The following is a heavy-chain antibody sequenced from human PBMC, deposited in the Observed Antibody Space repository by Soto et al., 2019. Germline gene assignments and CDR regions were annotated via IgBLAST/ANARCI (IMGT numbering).Heavy chain of an antibody. J-gene: IGHJ5*02. V-gene: IGHV1-8*01. Sequence: ASVKVSCKASGYTFTSYDINWVRQATGQGLEWMGWMNPNSGKANYAQKFQGRVTITANNSTSTAYMELSSLRSEDTAVYYCARGGVVVPAAMKGNNWFDPWGQGTLVTVPS. CDR2: MNPNSGKA. CDR1: GYTFTSYD. CDR3: ARGGVVVPAAMKGNNWFDP. D-gene: IGHD2-2*01.